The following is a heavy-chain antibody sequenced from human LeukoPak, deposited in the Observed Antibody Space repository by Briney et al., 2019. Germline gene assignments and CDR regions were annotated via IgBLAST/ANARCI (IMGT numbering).Heavy chain of an antibody. CDR2: ISWNSGSI. D-gene: IGHD3-10*01. CDR3: AKEEYYGSGIYFDY. Sequence: GGSLRLSCAASGFTFDDYAVHWVRQAPGKGLEWVSGISWNSGSIGYADSVKGRFTISRDNSKNTLYLQMNSLRAEDTAVYYCAKEEYYGSGIYFDYWGQGALVTVSS. J-gene: IGHJ4*02. CDR1: GFTFDDYA. V-gene: IGHV3-9*01.